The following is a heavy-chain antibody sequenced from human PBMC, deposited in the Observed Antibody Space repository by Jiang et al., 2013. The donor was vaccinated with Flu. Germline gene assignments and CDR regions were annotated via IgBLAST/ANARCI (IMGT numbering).Heavy chain of an antibody. V-gene: IGHV6-1*01. CDR2: TYYRSKWYS. Sequence: SQTLSLTCAISGDAVSSNSGAWNWIRQSPSRGLEWLGRTYYRSKWYSSYAVSVKSRITINPDTSKNQFSLHLNSVTPEDTAVYYCARTNSGYIDYWGQGTLVTVSS. CDR1: GDAVSSNSGA. CDR3: ARTNSGYIDY. D-gene: IGHD5-24*01. J-gene: IGHJ4*02.